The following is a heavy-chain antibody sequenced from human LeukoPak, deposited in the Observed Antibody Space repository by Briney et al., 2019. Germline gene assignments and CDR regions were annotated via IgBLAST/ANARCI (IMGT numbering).Heavy chain of an antibody. CDR3: ARGARLLEWYNFDY. J-gene: IGHJ4*02. V-gene: IGHV3-21*01. CDR2: ISSSSSYI. Sequence: GGSLRLSCAASGFTFSSYSMNWVRQAPGKGLEWVSSISSSSSYIYYADSVKGRFTISRDNAKNSLYLQMNSLRAEDTAVYYCARGARLLEWYNFDYWGQGTLVTVSS. D-gene: IGHD3-3*01. CDR1: GFTFSSYS.